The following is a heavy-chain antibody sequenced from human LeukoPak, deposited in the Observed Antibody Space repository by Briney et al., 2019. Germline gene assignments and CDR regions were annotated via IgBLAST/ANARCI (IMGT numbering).Heavy chain of an antibody. J-gene: IGHJ4*02. CDR3: ASSARVVTESYYFDY. D-gene: IGHD3-3*01. V-gene: IGHV5-51*01. CDR2: IYPGDSDT. CDR1: GYSFTSYW. Sequence: GESLKISCKGSGYSFTSYWIGWVRQMPGKGLEWMGIIYPGDSDTRYSPSFQGQVTISADKSISTAYLQWSSLKASDTAMYYCASSARVVTESYYFDYWGQGTLVAVSS.